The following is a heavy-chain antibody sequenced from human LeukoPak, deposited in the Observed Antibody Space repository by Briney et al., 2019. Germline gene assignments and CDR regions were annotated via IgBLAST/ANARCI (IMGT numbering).Heavy chain of an antibody. J-gene: IGHJ4*02. D-gene: IGHD3-10*01. Sequence: SETLSLTCAVSGGSISSGDFPWSWIRQPPGKGLEWIGYIFHTGHTSYNPSLKSRVTISVDMSKNQLSLRLTSVTAADTAVYYCARGFYAAGSRFDYWGQGTLVTVSS. CDR3: ARGFYAAGSRFDY. CDR2: IFHTGHT. CDR1: GGSISSGDFP. V-gene: IGHV4-30-2*01.